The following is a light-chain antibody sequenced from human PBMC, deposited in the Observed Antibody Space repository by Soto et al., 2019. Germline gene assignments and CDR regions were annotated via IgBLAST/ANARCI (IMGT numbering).Light chain of an antibody. V-gene: IGKV3-15*01. CDR3: QQYNNWAPLT. CDR2: GAS. CDR1: QSVSSN. Sequence: EIVMTQSPATLSVSPGERATLSCRASQSVSSNLAWSQQKPGQAPRLLIYGASTRATGIPARFSGSGSDTEFTLTISSLQSEDVAVYYCQQYNNWAPLTFGGGTKVEIK. J-gene: IGKJ4*01.